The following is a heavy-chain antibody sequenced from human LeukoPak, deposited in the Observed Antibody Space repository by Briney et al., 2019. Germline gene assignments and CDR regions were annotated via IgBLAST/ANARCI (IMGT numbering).Heavy chain of an antibody. CDR3: AKERRSGYILDY. CDR2: ISWDGGST. V-gene: IGHV3-43D*03. D-gene: IGHD5-12*01. J-gene: IGHJ4*02. CDR1: GFTFDDYA. Sequence: GGALRLSCAASGFTFDDYAMHWVRQAPGKGLEWVSLISWDGGSTYYADSVKGRFTISRDNSKNSLYLQMNSLRAEDTALYYCAKERRSGYILDYWGQGTLVTVSS.